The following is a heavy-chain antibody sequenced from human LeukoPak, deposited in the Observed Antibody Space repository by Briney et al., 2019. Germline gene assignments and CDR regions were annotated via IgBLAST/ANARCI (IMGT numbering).Heavy chain of an antibody. J-gene: IGHJ4*02. V-gene: IGHV3-33*01. CDR2: IWYDGSNK. CDR3: ARDEWDGSGSSDY. Sequence: GGSLRLSCAASGFTFSSYGMHWVRQAPGKGLEWVAVIWYDGSNKYYADSVKGRFTISRDNSKNTLYLQMNSLRAEDTAVYYCARDEWDGSGSSDYWGQGTLVTASP. CDR1: GFTFSSYG. D-gene: IGHD3-10*01.